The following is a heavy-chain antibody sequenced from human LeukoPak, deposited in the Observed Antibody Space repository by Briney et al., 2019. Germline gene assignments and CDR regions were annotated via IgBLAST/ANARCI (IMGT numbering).Heavy chain of an antibody. D-gene: IGHD3-10*01. CDR3: ARQIARGYGINFYYMDV. Sequence: KPSETLSLTCTLSGDSINSYTYSSINSTTYYWGWIRQAPGKGLEWIGNIHYGGNTYYNPSLKNRLTISVDTSKNQFSLRLSPVTATDTAVYYCARQIARGYGINFYYMDVWGKGTTVTVSS. J-gene: IGHJ6*03. V-gene: IGHV4-39*01. CDR1: GDSINSYTYSSINSTTYY. CDR2: IHYGGNT.